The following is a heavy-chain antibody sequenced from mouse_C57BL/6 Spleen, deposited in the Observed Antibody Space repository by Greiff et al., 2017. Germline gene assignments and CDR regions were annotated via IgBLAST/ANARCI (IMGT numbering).Heavy chain of an antibody. Sequence: EVQLQQSGPELVKPGASVKISCKASGYTFTDYYMNWVKQSHGKSLEWIGDINPNNGGTSYNQKFKGKATLTVDKSSSTAYMELRSLTSEDSAVYYCARSASRWLGFAYWGQGTLVTVSA. CDR2: INPNNGGT. V-gene: IGHV1-26*01. CDR1: GYTFTDYY. D-gene: IGHD2-3*01. J-gene: IGHJ3*01. CDR3: ARSASRWLGFAY.